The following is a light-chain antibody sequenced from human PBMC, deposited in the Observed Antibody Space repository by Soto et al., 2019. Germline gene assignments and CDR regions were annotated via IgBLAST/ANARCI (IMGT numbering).Light chain of an antibody. CDR2: DVS. Sequence: QSVLTQPAPVSGSPGQSITISCTGNSNDVGGYNYVSWYQQHPGKAPKLMIYDVSNRPSGVSNRFSGSKSGNTASLTISGLQAEDEADYYCSSYTSSSTLYGFGTGTKVTVL. CDR1: SNDVGGYNY. CDR3: SSYTSSSTLYG. V-gene: IGLV2-14*01. J-gene: IGLJ1*01.